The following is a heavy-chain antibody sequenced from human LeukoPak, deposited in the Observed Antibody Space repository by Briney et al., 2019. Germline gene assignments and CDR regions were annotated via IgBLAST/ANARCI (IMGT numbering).Heavy chain of an antibody. CDR2: ISGSGGST. Sequence: RPGGSLRLSCAASGFTFSSYAMSWVRQAPGKGLEWVSAISGSGGSTYYADSVKGRFTISRDNSKNTLYLQMNSLRAKDTAVYYCAKSVMVPSDAFDIWGQGTMVTVSS. CDR1: GFTFSSYA. J-gene: IGHJ3*02. CDR3: AKSVMVPSDAFDI. D-gene: IGHD4/OR15-4a*01. V-gene: IGHV3-23*01.